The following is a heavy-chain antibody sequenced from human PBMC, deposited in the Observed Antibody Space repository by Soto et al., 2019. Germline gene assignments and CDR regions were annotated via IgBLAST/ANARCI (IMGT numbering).Heavy chain of an antibody. Sequence: PGGSLRLSCTASGFTFGDYAMSWFRQAPGKGLEWVGFIRSKAYGGTTEYAASVKGRFTISRDDSKSIAYLQMNSLKTEDTAVYYCTAILGYYDFWSGPLAWGQGTMVTVSS. CDR3: TAILGYYDFWSGPLA. D-gene: IGHD3-3*01. CDR1: GFTFGDYA. J-gene: IGHJ3*01. CDR2: IRSKAYGGTT. V-gene: IGHV3-49*03.